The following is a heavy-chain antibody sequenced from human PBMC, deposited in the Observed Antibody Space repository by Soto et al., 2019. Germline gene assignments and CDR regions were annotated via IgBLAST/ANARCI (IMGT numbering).Heavy chain of an antibody. CDR1: GGSISTGGYS. Sequence: SETLSLTCVVSGGSISTGGYSWSGIRQPPGKGLEWIGYIYPSGSTYYNPSLKSRVTISVDTSKNQFSLKLSSVTAADTAVYYCARDNILGILYRRMDVWGQGTTLTASS. D-gene: IGHD3-3*01. CDR2: IYPSGST. J-gene: IGHJ6*02. V-gene: IGHV4-30-2*05. CDR3: ARDNILGILYRRMDV.